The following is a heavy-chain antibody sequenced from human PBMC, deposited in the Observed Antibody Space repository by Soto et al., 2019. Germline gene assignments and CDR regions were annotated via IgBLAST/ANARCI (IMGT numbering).Heavy chain of an antibody. CDR1: GGSISSSSYY. J-gene: IGHJ4*02. D-gene: IGHD2-15*01. CDR2: IYYSGST. V-gene: IGHV4-39*02. Sequence: SETLSLTCTVSGGSISSSSYYWGWIRQPPGKGLEWIGSIYYSGSTYYNPSLKSRVTISVDTSKNQFSLKLSSVTVEDAAVYYCTKDRVPDGIYSFDYWGQGALVTVSS. CDR3: TKDRVPDGIYSFDY.